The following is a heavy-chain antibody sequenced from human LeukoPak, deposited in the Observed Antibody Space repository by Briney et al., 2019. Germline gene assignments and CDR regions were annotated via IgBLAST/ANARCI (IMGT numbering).Heavy chain of an antibody. V-gene: IGHV4-34*01. Sequence: SSETLSLTCAVYGGSFSGSYWSWIRQPPGKGLEWIGEINHGGSTNYNPSLKSRVTISVDTSKNQFSLKLSSVTAADTAVYYCARVYYSNSYDYWYFDLWGRGTLVTVSS. J-gene: IGHJ2*01. CDR1: GGSFSGSY. CDR2: INHGGST. D-gene: IGHD6-13*01. CDR3: ARVYYSNSYDYWYFDL.